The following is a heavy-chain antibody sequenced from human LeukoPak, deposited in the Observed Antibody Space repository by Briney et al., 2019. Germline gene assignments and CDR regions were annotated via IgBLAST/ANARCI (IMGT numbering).Heavy chain of an antibody. Sequence: SETLSLTCTVSGGSISSYYWSWIRQPPGKGLEWIGQIHYTGKPDYNPSLKSRITISVDISKNQVSLQVSSVTAADSAIYYCARFGVDYDMDVWGHGTTVTVFS. CDR1: GGSISSYY. V-gene: IGHV4-59*01. CDR3: ARFGVDYDMDV. CDR2: IHYTGKP. D-gene: IGHD3-16*01. J-gene: IGHJ6*02.